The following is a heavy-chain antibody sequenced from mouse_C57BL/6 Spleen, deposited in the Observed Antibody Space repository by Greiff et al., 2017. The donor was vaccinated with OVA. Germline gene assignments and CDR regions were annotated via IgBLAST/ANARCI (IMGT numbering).Heavy chain of an antibody. Sequence: EVMLVESGGGLVKPGGSLKLSCAASGFTFSSYAMSWVRQTPEKRLEWVATISDGGSYTYYPDNVKGRFTISRDNAKNNLYLQMSHLKSEDTAMYYCARVPTGTGAWFAYWGQGTLVTVSA. CDR3: ARVPTGTGAWFAY. CDR2: ISDGGSYT. D-gene: IGHD4-1*01. V-gene: IGHV5-4*03. CDR1: GFTFSSYA. J-gene: IGHJ3*01.